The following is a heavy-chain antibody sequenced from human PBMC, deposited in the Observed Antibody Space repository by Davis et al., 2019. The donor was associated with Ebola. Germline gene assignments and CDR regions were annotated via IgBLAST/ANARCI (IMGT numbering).Heavy chain of an antibody. J-gene: IGHJ5*02. Sequence: PSETLSLTCAVSGGSISSSNWWSWVRQPPGKGLEWIGEIYHSGSTNYNPSLKSRVTISVDTSKNQFSLKLSSVTAADTAVYYCARADRRINWFDPWGQGTLVTVSS. CDR3: ARADRRINWFDP. CDR2: IYHSGST. V-gene: IGHV4-4*02. D-gene: IGHD2/OR15-2a*01. CDR1: GGSISSSNW.